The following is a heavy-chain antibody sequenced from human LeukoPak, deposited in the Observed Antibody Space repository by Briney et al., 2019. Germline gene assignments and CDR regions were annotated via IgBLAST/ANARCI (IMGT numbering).Heavy chain of an antibody. CDR1: GFILDDYG. Sequence: GGSLRLSCIASGFILDDYGMSWVRQAPGKGLEWVSAISGSGGSTYYADSVKGRFTISRDNSKNTLYLQMNSLRAEDTAVYYCAKLRLIYGSGSYLSDWGQGTLVTVSS. V-gene: IGHV3-23*01. CDR3: AKLRLIYGSGSYLSD. CDR2: ISGSGGST. D-gene: IGHD3-10*01. J-gene: IGHJ4*02.